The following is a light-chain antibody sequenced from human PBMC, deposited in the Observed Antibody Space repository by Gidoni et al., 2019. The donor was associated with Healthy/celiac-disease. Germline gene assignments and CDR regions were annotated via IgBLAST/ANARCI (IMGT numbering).Light chain of an antibody. CDR2: SNN. CDR3: AAWDDSLFWV. J-gene: IGLJ3*02. Sequence: SVLTHPPSASCTPGQMVTISCSGSISNIGSNTVNWYQQLPGTAPKLLIYSNNQRPAGVPDRCSGSKSGTSASLAISGLQSEDEADYYCAAWDDSLFWVFGGGTKLTVL. V-gene: IGLV1-44*01. CDR1: ISNIGSNT.